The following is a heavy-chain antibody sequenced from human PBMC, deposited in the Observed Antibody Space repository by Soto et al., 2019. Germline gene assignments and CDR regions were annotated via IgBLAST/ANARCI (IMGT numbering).Heavy chain of an antibody. CDR1: GGSISSGDYY. CDR2: IYYSGST. CDR3: ARGSRSRGVTTFDY. V-gene: IGHV4-30-4*01. D-gene: IGHD4-17*01. J-gene: IGHJ4*02. Sequence: SETLSLTCTVSGGSISSGDYYWSWIRQPPGKGLEWIEYIYYSGSTYYNPSLKSRVTISVDTSKNQFSLKLSSVTAADTAVYYCARGSRSRGVTTFDYWGQGTLVTVSS.